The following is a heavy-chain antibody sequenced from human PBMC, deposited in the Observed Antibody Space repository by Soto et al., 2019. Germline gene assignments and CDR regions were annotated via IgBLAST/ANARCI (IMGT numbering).Heavy chain of an antibody. D-gene: IGHD2-15*01. CDR3: ATGLLGYCSGGSCYSDS. V-gene: IGHV1-18*01. CDR1: AYTFTNYA. J-gene: IGHJ4*02. Sequence: QVQLVQSGAEVKKPGASVRCSCQTSAYTFTNYAVSWVRQAPGQGLEWMGWISGDNGNTIYAQKFKGRVTMTTDTSTRKAYMELRSLRSDDTAVYYCATGLLGYCSGGSCYSDSWGQGTLVTVSS. CDR2: ISGDNGNT.